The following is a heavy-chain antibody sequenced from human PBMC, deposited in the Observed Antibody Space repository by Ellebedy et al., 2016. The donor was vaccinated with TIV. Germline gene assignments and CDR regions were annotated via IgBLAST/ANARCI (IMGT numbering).Heavy chain of an antibody. J-gene: IGHJ3*02. D-gene: IGHD3-10*01. CDR1: GYTFTSYG. V-gene: IGHV1-18*04. Sequence: ASVKVSCKASGYTFTSYGITWVRQAPGRGLEWMGWISVYNGNTNHAQKLQGRVTMITDTSTSTAYMELRSLRSDDTAVYYCARGVTMVRGVITAPDAFDIWGQGTMVTVSS. CDR2: ISVYNGNT. CDR3: ARGVTMVRGVITAPDAFDI.